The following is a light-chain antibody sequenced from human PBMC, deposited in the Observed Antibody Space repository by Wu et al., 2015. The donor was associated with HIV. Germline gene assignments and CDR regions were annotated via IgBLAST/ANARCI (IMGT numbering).Light chain of an antibody. CDR2: AGS. V-gene: IGKV1-8*01. Sequence: AIRMTQSPSSLSASTGDRVAITCRASQSISTYLAWYQQKPGKAPKLLIYAGSTLQTGVPSRFSGSGSGTDFTLIISRLQSEDSATYYCQQYYSYPLAFGQGTKLQIK. CDR1: QSISTY. CDR3: QQYYSYPLA. J-gene: IGKJ2*01.